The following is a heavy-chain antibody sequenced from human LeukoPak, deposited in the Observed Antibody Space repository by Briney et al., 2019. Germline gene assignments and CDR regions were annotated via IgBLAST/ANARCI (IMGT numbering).Heavy chain of an antibody. V-gene: IGHV3-7*01. J-gene: IGHJ6*03. Sequence: GGSLRLSCAASGFTFSSYWMSWVRQAPGKGLEWVANIKQDGSEKKYVDSVKGRFTLSRDNAKNFLDLQMNSLRAEDTAVYYCARDIGDCSSLSCYNHYYYMDVWGKGTTVTVSS. CDR1: GFTFSSYW. CDR3: ARDIGDCSSLSCYNHYYYMDV. D-gene: IGHD2-2*02. CDR2: IKQDGSEK.